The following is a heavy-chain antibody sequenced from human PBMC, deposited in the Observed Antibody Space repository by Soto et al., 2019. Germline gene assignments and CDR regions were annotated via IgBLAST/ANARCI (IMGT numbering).Heavy chain of an antibody. V-gene: IGHV1-24*01. CDR3: ATHSIAAAGMSWFDP. D-gene: IGHD6-13*01. J-gene: IGHJ5*02. CDR2: FDPEDGET. CDR1: GYTLTELS. Sequence: ASVKVSCKVSGYTLTELSMHWVRQAPGKGLEWMGGFDPEDGETIYAQKFQGRVTMTEDTSTDTAYMELSSLRSEDTAVYYCATHSIAAAGMSWFDPWGQGTLVTVPS.